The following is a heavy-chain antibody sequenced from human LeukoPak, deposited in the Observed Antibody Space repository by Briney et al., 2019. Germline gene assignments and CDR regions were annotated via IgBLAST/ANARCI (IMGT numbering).Heavy chain of an antibody. Sequence: ASVKVSCKVSGYTLTDLSMHWVRQAPGRGLEWLGGFDPQEGHTIYAQKFQGRVTMTTDTSTSTAYMELRSLRSDDTAVYYCARVGGYGQVFYYYYGMDVWGQGTTVTVSS. J-gene: IGHJ6*02. CDR2: FDPQEGHT. V-gene: IGHV1-24*01. CDR1: GYTLTDLS. CDR3: ARVGGYGQVFYYYYGMDV. D-gene: IGHD3-22*01.